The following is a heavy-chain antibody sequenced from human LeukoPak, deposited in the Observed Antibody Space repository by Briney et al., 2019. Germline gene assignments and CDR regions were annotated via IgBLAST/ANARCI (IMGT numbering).Heavy chain of an antibody. Sequence: WESLRLSCAASGFTFSTYAMHWVRQAPGKGLEWVAVGCIYGNNKYYTDSVKGRFTISRDNSKKTLYLQMNSLRVEDTAVYYCARGSSSVDLPGDWGQGTLAT. CDR1: GFTFSTYA. CDR2: GCIYGNNK. J-gene: IGHJ4*02. CDR3: ARGSSSVDLPGD. V-gene: IGHV3-33*01. D-gene: IGHD2-2*01.